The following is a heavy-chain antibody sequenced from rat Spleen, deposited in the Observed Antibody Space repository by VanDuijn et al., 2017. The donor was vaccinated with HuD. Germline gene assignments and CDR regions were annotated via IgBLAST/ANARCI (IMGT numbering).Heavy chain of an antibody. J-gene: IGHJ2*01. V-gene: IGHV5-29*01. CDR1: GFTFSRSA. D-gene: IGHD5-1*01. CDR3: TTGSGLFDY. CDR2: ISYDGSST. Sequence: EVQLVESGGGLVQPGRSLKLSCAASGFTFSRSAMAWVRQAPTKGLEWVATISYDGSSTYYRDSVKGRYTISRDNAKSTLYLQMDSLRSEDTATYYCTTGSGLFDYWGQGVMVTVSS.